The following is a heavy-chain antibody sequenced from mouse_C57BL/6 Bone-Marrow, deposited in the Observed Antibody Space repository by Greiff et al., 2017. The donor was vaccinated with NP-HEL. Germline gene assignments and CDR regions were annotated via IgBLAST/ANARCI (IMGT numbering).Heavy chain of an antibody. Sequence: QVQLKQSGPGLVQPSQSLSITCTVSGFSLTSYGVHWVRQSPGKGLEWLGVIWSGGSTDYNAAFISRLSISKDNSKSQVFFKMNSLQAEDTAIYYWASLYYYGSSYEYYDVWGTGTTVTVSS. J-gene: IGHJ1*03. CDR2: IWSGGST. CDR1: GFSLTSYG. V-gene: IGHV2-2*01. CDR3: ASLYYYGSSYEYYDV. D-gene: IGHD1-1*01.